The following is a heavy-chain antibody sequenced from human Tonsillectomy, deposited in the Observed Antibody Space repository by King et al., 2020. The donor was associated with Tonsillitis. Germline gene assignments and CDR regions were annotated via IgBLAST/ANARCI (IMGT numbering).Heavy chain of an antibody. D-gene: IGHD6-19*01. CDR2: MSFDGFST. Sequence: VQLVESGGGVVQPGRSLRLSCAASGFSFGNSVMHWVRQAPGKGLEWVAGMSFDGFSTYHADSVKGRFLISRDDSKNTLFLQMDSLTDEDTAVYYCVREGYSSGWAPAFDYWGQGTLVTVSS. J-gene: IGHJ4*02. V-gene: IGHV3-30-3*01. CDR3: VREGYSSGWAPAFDY. CDR1: GFSFGNSV.